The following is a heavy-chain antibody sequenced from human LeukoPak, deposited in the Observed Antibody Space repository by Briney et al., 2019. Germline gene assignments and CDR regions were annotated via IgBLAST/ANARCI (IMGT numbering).Heavy chain of an antibody. CDR1: GGTLSSYA. Sequence: SVKVSCKASGGTLSSYAISWVRQAPGQGLEWMGGIIPIFGTANYAQKFQGRVTITADESTSTAYMELSNLRSEETAVYYCAGGSYGETYFDIWGQGTMVTVSS. V-gene: IGHV1-69*13. J-gene: IGHJ3*02. D-gene: IGHD3-10*01. CDR2: IIPIFGTA. CDR3: AGGSYGETYFDI.